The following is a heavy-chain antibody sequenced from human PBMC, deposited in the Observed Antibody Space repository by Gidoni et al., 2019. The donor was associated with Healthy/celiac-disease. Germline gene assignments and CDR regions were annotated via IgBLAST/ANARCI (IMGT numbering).Heavy chain of an antibody. CDR2: ISSSGSTI. CDR3: ATPKRPSSLNFDY. Sequence: QVQLVESGGGLVKPGGSLRLSCAASGFTFSDYYMIWIRQAPGKGLEWVSDISSSGSTIYYADSVKGRFTISRDNAKNSLYLQMNSLRAEDTAVYYCATPKRPSSLNFDYWGQGTLVTVSS. CDR1: GFTFSDYY. V-gene: IGHV3-11*01. D-gene: IGHD6-6*01. J-gene: IGHJ4*02.